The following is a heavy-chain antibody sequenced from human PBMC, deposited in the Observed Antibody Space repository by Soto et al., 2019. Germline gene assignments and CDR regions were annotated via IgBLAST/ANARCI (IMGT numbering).Heavy chain of an antibody. J-gene: IGHJ6*03. V-gene: IGHV3-74*02. CDR1: GFTFSNYW. CDR3: ARGDCVGGTCYSLAGSFYYYMDV. Sequence: EVQLVESGGGLVQPGGSLRLSCAASGFTFSNYWMYWVRQAPGKGLEWVSRINSDGSVSSYADSVKGRLTISRDNVKNPLYLQMDSLRAEDTAVYSCARGDCVGGTCYSLAGSFYYYMDVWGKGTTVTVFS. CDR2: INSDGSVS. D-gene: IGHD2-15*01.